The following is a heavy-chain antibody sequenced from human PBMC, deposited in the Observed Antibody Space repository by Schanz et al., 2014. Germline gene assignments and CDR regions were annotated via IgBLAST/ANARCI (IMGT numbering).Heavy chain of an antibody. CDR1: RYTFNTYG. CDR2: ISAYNGNT. Sequence: QVQLIQSGAEVKEPGASVKVSCEASRYTFNTYGLNWVRQAPGQGLEWMGWISAYNGNTNYALKFQGRVTMTTDASTSTAYMELRSLRPDDTAIYYCVRAVGPAAIHGYWFDPWGQGTLVTVAS. CDR3: VRAVGPAAIHGYWFDP. J-gene: IGHJ5*02. D-gene: IGHD2-2*01. V-gene: IGHV1-18*01.